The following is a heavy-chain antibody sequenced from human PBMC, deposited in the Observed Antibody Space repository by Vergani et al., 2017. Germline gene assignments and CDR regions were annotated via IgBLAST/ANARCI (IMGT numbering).Heavy chain of an antibody. V-gene: IGHV4-39*01. CDR3: VRYYXIVTGYYSYYFDN. Sequence: QLLLQESGPGLVKPSETLFLTCTVSGASINSWHYYWGWIRQPPGKGPEWIGSDYFSGATFYNTALKSRVTISADTSKTQFSLKLNPETAADTAVYYCVRYYXIVTGYYSYYFDNWGQGILVTVSS. D-gene: IGHD3-9*01. CDR1: GASINSWHYY. J-gene: IGHJ4*02. CDR2: DYFSGAT.